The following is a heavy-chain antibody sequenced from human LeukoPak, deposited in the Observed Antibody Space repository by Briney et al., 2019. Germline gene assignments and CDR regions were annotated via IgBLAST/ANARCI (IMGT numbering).Heavy chain of an antibody. CDR1: GFTFSSYG. V-gene: IGHV3-30*18. CDR2: ISYDGSNK. CDR3: AKTLNPYCSGDCYPDY. Sequence: GRSLRLSCAASGFTFSSYGMHWVRQAPGKGREWVAIISYDGSNKYYTDSVKGRFTISRDNSKNTLYLQMNSLRAEDTAVYYCAKTLNPYCSGDCYPDYWGQGTLVTVSS. J-gene: IGHJ4*02. D-gene: IGHD2-21*02.